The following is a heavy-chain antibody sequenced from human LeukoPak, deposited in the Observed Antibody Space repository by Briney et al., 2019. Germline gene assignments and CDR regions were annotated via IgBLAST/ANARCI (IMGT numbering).Heavy chain of an antibody. V-gene: IGHV4-61*01. J-gene: IGHJ4*02. CDR1: GASVSSGTYF. CDR3: ARSPSGYRFDY. CDR2: ISHSGST. D-gene: IGHD3-22*01. Sequence: PSETLSLTCTVSGASVSSGTYFWTWIRQPPGKGLEWIGYISHSGSTNYNPSLKSRVTISLDTSKNQFSLKLSSATAADTAVYFCARSPSGYRFDYWGQGTLVTVSS.